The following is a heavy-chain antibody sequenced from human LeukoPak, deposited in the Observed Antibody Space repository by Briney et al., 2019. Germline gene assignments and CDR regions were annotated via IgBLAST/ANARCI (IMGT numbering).Heavy chain of an antibody. J-gene: IGHJ4*02. CDR2: INPNSGGT. CDR1: GYTFTGYY. Sequence: ASVKVSCKASGYTFTGYYMHWVRQAPGQGLEWMGWINPNSGGTNYAQKFQGRVTMTRDTSISTAYMELSRLRSDDTAVYYCARDRAVLRFLEWSPLYWGQGTLFTVSS. V-gene: IGHV1-2*02. CDR3: ARDRAVLRFLEWSPLY. D-gene: IGHD3-3*01.